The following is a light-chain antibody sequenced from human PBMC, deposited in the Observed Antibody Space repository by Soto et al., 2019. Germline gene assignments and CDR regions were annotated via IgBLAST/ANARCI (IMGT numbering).Light chain of an antibody. J-gene: IGKJ1*01. V-gene: IGKV1-5*01. CDR3: QQYNSFPWT. CDR1: QSISGW. Sequence: DIQMTQSPSTLSASVADRVTITCRASQSISGWLAWYQQKPGKAPKLLIYDASSLKTGVPSRFSGSGSGTEFALTISSLQPDDFATYYCQQYNSFPWTFGQGTKVDIK. CDR2: DAS.